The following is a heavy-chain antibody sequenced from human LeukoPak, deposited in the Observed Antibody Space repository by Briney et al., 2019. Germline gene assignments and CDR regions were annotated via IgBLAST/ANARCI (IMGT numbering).Heavy chain of an antibody. CDR3: ARRGSYDTFDI. J-gene: IGHJ3*02. CDR1: GGSMSTHL. Sequence: SETLSLTCTVSGGSMSTHLWSWIRQPAGKGPEWIGRIYTSGSTNYNPSLKSRVTMSVDTSKNQFSLKLSSVTAADTAVFYCARRGSYDTFDIWGQGTMVTVSS. D-gene: IGHD1-26*01. V-gene: IGHV4-4*07. CDR2: IYTSGST.